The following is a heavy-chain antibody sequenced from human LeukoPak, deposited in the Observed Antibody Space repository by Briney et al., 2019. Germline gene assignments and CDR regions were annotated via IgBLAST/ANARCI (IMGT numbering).Heavy chain of an antibody. D-gene: IGHD4-23*01. CDR1: GYTFTSYY. CDR2: INPSGGST. CDR3: ASAGDGYGVNWWFDP. J-gene: IGHJ5*02. Sequence: GASVKVSCKASGYTFTSYYMHWVRQAPGQGLEWMGIINPSGGSTSYAQKFQGRVTMTRDTSTSTVYMELSSLRSEDTAVYYCASAGDGYGVNWWFDPWGQGTLVTVSS. V-gene: IGHV1-46*01.